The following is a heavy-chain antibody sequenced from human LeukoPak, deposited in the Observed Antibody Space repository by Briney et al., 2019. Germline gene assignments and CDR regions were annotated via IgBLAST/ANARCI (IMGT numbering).Heavy chain of an antibody. CDR2: ISSSGRTI. CDR3: ARDRFDSSSSRGRNWFDP. V-gene: IGHV3-48*03. Sequence: GGSLRLSCAASGFTFSSYEMNWVRQAPGKGLEWVSYISSSGRTIYYADSVKGRFTIPRDNAKNSLYLQMNSLRAEDTAVYYCARDRFDSSSSRGRNWFDPWGQGTLVTVSS. D-gene: IGHD6-6*01. J-gene: IGHJ5*02. CDR1: GFTFSSYE.